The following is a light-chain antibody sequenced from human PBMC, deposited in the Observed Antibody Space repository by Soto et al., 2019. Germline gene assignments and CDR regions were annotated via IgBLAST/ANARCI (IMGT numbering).Light chain of an antibody. CDR2: DVS. CDR1: SSDVGTDNY. V-gene: IGLV2-14*03. CDR3: ISSTARRTL. Sequence: QSVLTQPASVSGSPGQSITISCTGTSSDVGTDNYVSWYQQHPGKAPKLMIYDVSIRPSGVSNRFSGSKSVQTASLTISGRQAEDEEAYDCISSTARRTLFGGGTKVSVL. J-gene: IGLJ2*01.